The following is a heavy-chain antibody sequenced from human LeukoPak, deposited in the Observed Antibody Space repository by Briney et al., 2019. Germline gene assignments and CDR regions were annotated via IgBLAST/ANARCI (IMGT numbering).Heavy chain of an antibody. D-gene: IGHD2-21*02. CDR3: ARDRGDFDFDY. CDR2: ISSSSSYI. Sequence: GGSLRLSCAASGFTFRTYWMHWVRQAPGKGLEWVSSISSSSSYIYYADSVKGRFIIYRDNAKNSLYLQMNSLRAEDTAVYYCARDRGDFDFDYWGQGTLVTVSS. V-gene: IGHV3-21*01. CDR1: GFTFRTYW. J-gene: IGHJ4*02.